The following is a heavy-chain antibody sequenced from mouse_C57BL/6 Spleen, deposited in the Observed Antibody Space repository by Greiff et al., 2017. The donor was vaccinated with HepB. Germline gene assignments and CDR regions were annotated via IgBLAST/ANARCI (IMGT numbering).Heavy chain of an antibody. CDR2: INPNNGGT. V-gene: IGHV1-26*01. CDR1: GYTFTDYY. Sequence: EVQLQQSGPELVKPGASVKISCKASGYTFTDYYMNWVKQSHGKSLEWIGDINPNNGGTSYNQKFKGKATLTVEKSSSTAYMELRSLTSEDSAVYYCARDDGYPFAYWGQGTLVTVSA. CDR3: ARDDGYPFAY. D-gene: IGHD2-3*01. J-gene: IGHJ3*01.